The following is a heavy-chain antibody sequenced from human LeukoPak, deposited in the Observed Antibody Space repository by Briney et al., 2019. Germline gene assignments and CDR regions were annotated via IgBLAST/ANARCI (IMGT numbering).Heavy chain of an antibody. D-gene: IGHD3-16*01. CDR1: GFTVSSNY. J-gene: IGHJ3*02. CDR2: IYSGGST. Sequence: GGSLRLSCAASGFTVSSNYMSWVRQAPGKGLEWVSVIYSGGSTYCADSVKGRFTISRDNSKNTLYLQMNSLRAEDTTVYYCARYLIGRYDYIWGSSRHDAFDIWGQGTMVTVSS. CDR3: ARYLIGRYDYIWGSSRHDAFDI. V-gene: IGHV3-53*01.